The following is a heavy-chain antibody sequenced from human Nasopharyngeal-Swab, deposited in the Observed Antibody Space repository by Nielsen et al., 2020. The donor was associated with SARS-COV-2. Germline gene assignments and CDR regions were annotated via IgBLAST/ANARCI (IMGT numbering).Heavy chain of an antibody. J-gene: IGHJ4*02. D-gene: IGHD6-13*01. CDR1: GFTFSNYA. CDR3: VKDISGSWGFDF. Sequence: GKSLKISCSASGFTFSNYAMHWVRQAPGKGLDYVSAISSIGVASYYADSVKGRFTISRDNSKSTLYLQMSSLRAEDTAIYYCVKDISGSWGFDFWGQGTLVTVSS. CDR2: ISSIGVAS. V-gene: IGHV3-64D*06.